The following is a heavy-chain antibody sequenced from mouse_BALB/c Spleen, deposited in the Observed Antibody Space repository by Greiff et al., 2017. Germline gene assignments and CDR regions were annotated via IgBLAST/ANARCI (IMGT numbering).Heavy chain of an antibody. CDR1: GYTFSSYW. V-gene: IGHV1-9*01. CDR2: ILPGSGST. CDR3: ARLVRRGMDY. J-gene: IGHJ4*01. D-gene: IGHD2-13*01. Sequence: QVQLQQSGAGLMKPGASVKISCKATGYTFSSYWIEWVKQRPGHSLEWIGEILPGSGSTNYKEKLKGKATFTADTSSNTAYMQLSSLTSEDSAVYYCARLVRRGMDYWGQGTSVTVSS.